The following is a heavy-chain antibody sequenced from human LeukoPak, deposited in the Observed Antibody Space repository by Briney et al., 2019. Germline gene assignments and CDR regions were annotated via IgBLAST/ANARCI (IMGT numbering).Heavy chain of an antibody. D-gene: IGHD3-22*01. CDR1: GGSFSGYY. J-gene: IGHJ2*01. CDR3: ARDPGYYYDSSGYYSRYFDL. V-gene: IGHV4-34*01. CDR2: INHSGST. Sequence: SETLSLTCAVYGGSFSGYYWSWIRQPPGKGLEWIGEINHSGSTNYNPSLKSRVTISVDTSKNQFSLKLSSVTAADTAVYYCARDPGYYYDSSGYYSRYFDLWGHGTLVTVSS.